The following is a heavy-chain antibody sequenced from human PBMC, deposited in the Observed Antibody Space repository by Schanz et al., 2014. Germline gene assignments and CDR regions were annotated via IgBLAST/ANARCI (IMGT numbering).Heavy chain of an antibody. D-gene: IGHD3-22*01. V-gene: IGHV3-33*01. CDR3: ARVWKDQYIVVRSGWSDGMDV. J-gene: IGHJ6*02. CDR1: GFTFSSYG. CDR2: IWFDGNNK. Sequence: QVQLVESGGGVVQPGRSLRLSCATSGFTFSSYGMHWVRQAPGKGLEWVAVIWFDGNNKYYADSVKGRFTISRDNSKNTLSLQMNSLRAGDTAVYYCARVWKDQYIVVRSGWSDGMDVWGQGTAVTVSS.